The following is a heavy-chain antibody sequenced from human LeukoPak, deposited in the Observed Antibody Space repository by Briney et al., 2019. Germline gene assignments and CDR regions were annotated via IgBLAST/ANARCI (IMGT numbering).Heavy chain of an antibody. V-gene: IGHV3-30*03. CDR2: VTYDGSRE. CDR3: ATDGYDFDH. J-gene: IGHJ4*02. CDR1: GFSFDNYA. Sequence: GRSLRLSCAGSGFSFDNYAIHWVRQAPGKGLDWVAGVTYDGSREFYADSVKGRFTISRDNSRNTLYLQMNSLTDEDTALYYCATDGYDFDHWGKGNLVIVSS. D-gene: IGHD5-24*01.